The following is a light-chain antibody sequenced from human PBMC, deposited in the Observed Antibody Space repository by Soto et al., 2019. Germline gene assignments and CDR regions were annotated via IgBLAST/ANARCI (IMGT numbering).Light chain of an antibody. CDR1: QSISSW. CDR2: DAS. V-gene: IGKV1-5*01. CDR3: QQYNSWT. Sequence: DIQMTQSPSTLSGSVGDRVTITCRASQSISSWLAWYQQKPGKAPKLLIYDASSLESGVPSRFSDSGSGTEFTLTISSLQPDDFATYYCQQYNSWTFGQGTKV. J-gene: IGKJ1*01.